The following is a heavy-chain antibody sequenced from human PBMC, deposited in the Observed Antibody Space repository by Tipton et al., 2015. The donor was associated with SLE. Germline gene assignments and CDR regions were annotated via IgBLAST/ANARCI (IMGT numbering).Heavy chain of an antibody. CDR3: AREARPYYYYYYMDV. CDR1: GGSISGHS. V-gene: IGHV4-34*01. Sequence: TLSLTCAVSGGSISGHSWTWVRQPPGKGLEWIGDINRSGGTNYNPSLKSRVTISVDTSASQFSLKLSSVTAADTAVYYCAREARPYYYYYYMDVWGKGTTVTVSS. CDR2: INRSGGT. J-gene: IGHJ6*03.